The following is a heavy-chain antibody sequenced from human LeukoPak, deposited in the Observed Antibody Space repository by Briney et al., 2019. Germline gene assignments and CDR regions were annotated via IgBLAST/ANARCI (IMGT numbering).Heavy chain of an antibody. V-gene: IGHV3-30*02. CDR2: IRYDGGDK. CDR1: GFTLSNYG. Sequence: GGSLRLSCAASGFTLSNYGMHWVRQAPGKGLEWVTFIRYDGGDKYYADSVKGRFTISRDSSKNTLFLQMNSLSAEDTAVYYCAKASIADRPSWFDPWGQGTLVTVSS. CDR3: AKASIADRPSWFDP. D-gene: IGHD6-6*01. J-gene: IGHJ5*02.